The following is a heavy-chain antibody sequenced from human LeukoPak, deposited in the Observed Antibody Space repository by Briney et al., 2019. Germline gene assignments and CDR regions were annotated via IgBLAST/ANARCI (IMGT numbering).Heavy chain of an antibody. D-gene: IGHD3-10*01. CDR2: ISSSSSYI. V-gene: IGHV3-21*01. Sequence: GGSLRLSCAASGFTFSSYSMNWVRQAPGNGLEWVSSISSSSSYIYYADSVKGRFTISRDNAKNSLYLQMNSLRAEDTAVYYCARISGITMVRGVTADYWGQGTLVTVSS. CDR1: GFTFSSYS. CDR3: ARISGITMVRGVTADY. J-gene: IGHJ4*02.